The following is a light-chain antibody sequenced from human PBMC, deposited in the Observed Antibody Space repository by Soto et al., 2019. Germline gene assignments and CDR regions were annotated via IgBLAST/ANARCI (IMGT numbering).Light chain of an antibody. J-gene: IGLJ1*01. CDR3: SSYTSSSTPDV. Sequence: QSVLTQPASVSGSPGQSITISCTGTSSDVGGYNYVSWYQQHPGKAPKLMNYEVSNRPSGISNRFSGSKSGNTATLTISGLQAEDEADYYCSSYTSSSTPDVFGTGTKVTVL. CDR2: EVS. CDR1: SSDVGGYNY. V-gene: IGLV2-14*01.